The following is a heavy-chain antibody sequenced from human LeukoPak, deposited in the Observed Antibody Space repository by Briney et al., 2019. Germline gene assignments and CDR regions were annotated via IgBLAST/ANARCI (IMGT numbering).Heavy chain of an antibody. CDR3: ATNMVRGVQGGY. D-gene: IGHD3-10*01. CDR2: ISWNSGSI. CDR1: GFTFGNYA. V-gene: IGHV3-9*01. Sequence: GGSLRLSCAASGFTFGNYAMSWVRQAPGKGLEWVSGISWNSGSIGYADSVKGRFTISRDNAKNSLYLQMNSLRVEDTALYYCATNMVRGVQGGYWGQGTLVTVSS. J-gene: IGHJ4*02.